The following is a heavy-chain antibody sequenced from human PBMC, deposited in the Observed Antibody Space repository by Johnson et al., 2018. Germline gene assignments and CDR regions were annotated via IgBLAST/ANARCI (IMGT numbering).Heavy chain of an antibody. CDR1: GGTFSSYT. V-gene: IGHV1-69*02. CDR3: SSYPITDYTASCGSTFDI. D-gene: IGHD2-21*01. CDR2: IIPILGLA. Sequence: QVQLVQSGAEVKKPGSSVKVSCKASGGTFSSYTVTWVRQAPGQGLEWMGRIIPILGLANYAPKFQGRVTLTADTSTSTVYMELSSLISEDTAVYYCSSYPITDYTASCGSTFDIWGQGTMVTVSS. J-gene: IGHJ3*02.